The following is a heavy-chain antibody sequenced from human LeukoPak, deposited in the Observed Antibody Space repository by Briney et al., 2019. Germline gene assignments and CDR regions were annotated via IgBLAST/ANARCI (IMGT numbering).Heavy chain of an antibody. J-gene: IGHJ4*02. Sequence: GGSLRLSCAASGFTVSSNYMSWIRQAPGKGLEWVSVIYSCGSTYYADSVKGRFTISRDNAKNSLFLQVNSLRAEDTALYYCARGAQIVVTPAAQARPGPSGVDYWGQGTLVTVSS. CDR1: GFTVSSNY. CDR3: ARGAQIVVTPAAQARPGPSGVDY. V-gene: IGHV3-66*03. D-gene: IGHD2-2*01. CDR2: IYSCGST.